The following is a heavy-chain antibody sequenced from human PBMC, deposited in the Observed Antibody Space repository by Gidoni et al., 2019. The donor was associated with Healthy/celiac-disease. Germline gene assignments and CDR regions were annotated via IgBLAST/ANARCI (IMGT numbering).Heavy chain of an antibody. J-gene: IGHJ4*02. CDR2: ISGSGGST. CDR3: AKDSLGYYDSSGYSDY. V-gene: IGHV3-23*01. Sequence: EVQLLESGGGLVQPGGSLSLSCAASGFTFSRYAMSWVRQGPGKGLEWVSAISGSGGSTYYADSVKGRFTISRDNYKNTLDLQMNSLRAEDTAVYYCAKDSLGYYDSSGYSDYWGQGTLVTVSS. D-gene: IGHD3-22*01. CDR1: GFTFSRYA.